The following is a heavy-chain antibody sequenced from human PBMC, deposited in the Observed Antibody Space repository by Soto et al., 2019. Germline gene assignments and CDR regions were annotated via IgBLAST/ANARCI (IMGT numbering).Heavy chain of an antibody. CDR1: GFPFSSYG. V-gene: IGHV3-33*01. Sequence: QVQLVESGGGVVQPGRSLRLSCAASGFPFSSYGMHWVRQAPGKGLDWVAVIWYDGSNKDYAESVKGRFTISRDNSKNTLYLQMNSLRADDTAVYYCASSINWGQGTLVTVS. CDR2: IWYDGSNK. CDR3: ASSIN. J-gene: IGHJ4*02.